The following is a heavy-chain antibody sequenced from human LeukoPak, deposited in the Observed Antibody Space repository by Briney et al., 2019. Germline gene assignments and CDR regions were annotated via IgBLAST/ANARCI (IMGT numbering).Heavy chain of an antibody. CDR2: INHSGST. CDR1: GGSFSGYY. CDR3: ARPQKYYYYYMDV. V-gene: IGHV4-34*01. Sequence: SETLSLTCAVYGGSFSGYYWSWIRQPPGKGLEWIGEINHSGSTNYNPSLKSRVTISVDTSKNQFSLKLSSVTAADTAVYYCARPQKYYYYYMDVWGKGTTVTVSS. J-gene: IGHJ6*03.